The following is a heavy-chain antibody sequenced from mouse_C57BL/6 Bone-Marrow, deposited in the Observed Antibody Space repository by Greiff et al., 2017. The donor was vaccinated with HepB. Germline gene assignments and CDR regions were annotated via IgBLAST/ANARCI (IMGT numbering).Heavy chain of an antibody. Sequence: EVMLVESGAELVRPGASVKLSCTASGFNIKDDYMHWVKQRPEQGLEWIGWIDPENGDTEYASKFQGKATITADTSSNTAYLQLSSLTSEDTAVYYCTFYYYGSRGYFDVWGTGTTVTVSS. J-gene: IGHJ1*03. CDR2: IDPENGDT. V-gene: IGHV14-4*01. D-gene: IGHD1-1*01. CDR3: TFYYYGSRGYFDV. CDR1: GFNIKDDY.